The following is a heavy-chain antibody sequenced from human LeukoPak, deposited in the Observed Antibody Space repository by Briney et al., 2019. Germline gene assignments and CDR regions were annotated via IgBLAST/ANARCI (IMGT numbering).Heavy chain of an antibody. V-gene: IGHV6-1*01. CDR3: ARDRPSALGVAHYYFDY. CDR1: GDSVSSNSAA. D-gene: IGHD3-3*01. Sequence: SQTLSLTCAISGDSVSSNSAAWNWIRQSPSRGLEWLGRTYYRSKWYNDYAVSVESRITINPDTSKNQFSLQLNSVTPEDTAVYYCARDRPSALGVAHYYFDYWGQGTLVTVSS. J-gene: IGHJ4*02. CDR2: TYYRSKWYN.